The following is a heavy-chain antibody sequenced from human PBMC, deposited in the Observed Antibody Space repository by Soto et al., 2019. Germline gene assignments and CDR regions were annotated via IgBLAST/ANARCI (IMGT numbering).Heavy chain of an antibody. CDR3: ARGHDGDAFDI. Sequence: ASETLSLTCTVSGGSISSGGYYWSWIRQHPGKGLEWIGYIYYSGSTYYNPSLKSRVTLSVDTSKNQFSLKLSSVTAADTAVYYCARGHDGDAFDIWGQGTMVTVSS. V-gene: IGHV4-31*03. CDR1: GGSISSGGYY. CDR2: IYYSGST. J-gene: IGHJ3*02. D-gene: IGHD3-16*01.